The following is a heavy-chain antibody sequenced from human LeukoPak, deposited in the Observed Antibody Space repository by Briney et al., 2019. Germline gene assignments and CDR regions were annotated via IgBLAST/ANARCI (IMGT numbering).Heavy chain of an antibody. CDR2: INHSGNT. V-gene: IGHV4-34*01. CDR1: GGSFSDHY. D-gene: IGHD3-10*01. Sequence: SETLSLTCAVYGGSFSDHYCAWIRQSPEKGLEWIGEINHSGNTNYNPSLKSRVTTSIDTSKNQFSLKLTSVTAADTAVYYCASRVGRGLYYFDYWAQGTPVIVSS. CDR3: ASRVGRGLYYFDY. J-gene: IGHJ4*02.